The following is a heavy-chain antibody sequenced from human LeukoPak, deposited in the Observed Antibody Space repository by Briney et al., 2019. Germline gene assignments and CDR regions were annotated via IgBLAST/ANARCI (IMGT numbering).Heavy chain of an antibody. J-gene: IGHJ6*02. Sequence: GGSLRLSCAASGFTFDEYGMSWVRQAPGKGLEWVANIKQDGSEKYYVDSVKGRFTISRDNAKNSLYLQMNSLRAEDTAVYYCARDLGYYGMTSGAKGPRSPSP. CDR2: IKQDGSEK. V-gene: IGHV3-7*03. CDR3: ARDLGYYGMTS. CDR1: GFTFDEYG.